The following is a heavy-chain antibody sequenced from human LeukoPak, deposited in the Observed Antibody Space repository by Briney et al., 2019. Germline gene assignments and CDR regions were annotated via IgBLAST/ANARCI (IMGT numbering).Heavy chain of an antibody. CDR1: GFTFSSYA. D-gene: IGHD3-10*01. J-gene: IGHJ4*02. V-gene: IGHV3-23*01. CDR2: VSAGGGST. CDR3: AKDQPPYLYGSGTDY. Sequence: GGSLRLSCAASGFTFSSYAMSWVRQAPGKGLEWVSVVSAGGGSTNYADSVKGRFTISRDNSKNTLYLQMNSLRAEDTAVYYCAKDQPPYLYGSGTDYWGQGTLVTVSS.